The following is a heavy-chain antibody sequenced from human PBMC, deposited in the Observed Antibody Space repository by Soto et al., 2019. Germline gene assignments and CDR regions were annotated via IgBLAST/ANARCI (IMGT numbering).Heavy chain of an antibody. CDR2: ISSSGSTI. CDR1: GFTFSSYE. J-gene: IGHJ4*02. V-gene: IGHV3-48*03. Sequence: ESGGGLVQPGGSLRLSCAASGFTFSSYEMNWVRQAPGKGLEWVSYISSSGSTIYYADSVKGRFTISRDNAKNSLYLQMNSLRAEDTAVYYCARSNFWSGYPYFDYWGQGTLVTVSS. CDR3: ARSNFWSGYPYFDY. D-gene: IGHD3-3*01.